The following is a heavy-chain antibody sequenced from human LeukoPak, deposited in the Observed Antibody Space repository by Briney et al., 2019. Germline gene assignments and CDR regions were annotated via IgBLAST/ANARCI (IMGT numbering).Heavy chain of an antibody. D-gene: IGHD3-10*01. V-gene: IGHV3-23*01. CDR3: GAKLSGSYYDF. Sequence: GGSLRLSCAASGFSFSSYAMTWVRQAPGKGLEWVSSITSGGSATYYADSVKGRCTISRDNSKNTLYLRLNSLRDDDTAIYYCGAKLSGSYYDFWGQGTLISVSS. J-gene: IGHJ4*02. CDR1: GFSFSSYA. CDR2: ITSGGSAT.